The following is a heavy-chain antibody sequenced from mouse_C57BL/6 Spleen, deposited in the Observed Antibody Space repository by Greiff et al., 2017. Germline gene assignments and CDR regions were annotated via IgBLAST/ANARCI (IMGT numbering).Heavy chain of an antibody. CDR3: ARRTRDSSGYTWFAY. CDR2: IDPSDSYT. Sequence: VQLQQPGAELVKPGASVKLSCKASGYTFTSYWMQWVKQRPGQGLEWIGEIDPSDSYTNYNQKFKGKATLTVDTSSSTAYMQLSSLTSEDSAVYYCARRTRDSSGYTWFAYWGQGTLVTVSA. V-gene: IGHV1-50*01. D-gene: IGHD3-2*02. CDR1: GYTFTSYW. J-gene: IGHJ3*01.